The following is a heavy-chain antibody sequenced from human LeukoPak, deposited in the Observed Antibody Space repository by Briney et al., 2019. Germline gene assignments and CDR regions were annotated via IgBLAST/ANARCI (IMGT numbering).Heavy chain of an antibody. V-gene: IGHV3-23*01. CDR1: GFTFSSYA. CDR2: ISGSGGGT. J-gene: IGHJ4*02. D-gene: IGHD1-26*01. CDR3: AKDALYSGSYSCFDY. Sequence: PGGSLRLSCAASGFTFSSYAMSWVRQAPGKGLEWVSAISGSGGGTYYADSVKGRFTISRDNSKNTLYLQMNSLRAEDTAVYYCAKDALYSGSYSCFDYWGQGTLVTVSS.